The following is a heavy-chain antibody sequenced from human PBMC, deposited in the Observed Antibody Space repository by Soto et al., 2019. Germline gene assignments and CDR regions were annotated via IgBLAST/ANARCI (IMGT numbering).Heavy chain of an antibody. CDR1: GGSFSGYY. D-gene: IGHD3-3*01. Sequence: SETLSLTCAVYGGSFSGYYWSWIRQPPGKGLEWIGEINHSGSTNYNPSLKSRVTISVDTSKNQFSLKLSSVTAADTAVYYCARVCYDFWSGYPTYYYYGMDVWGQGTTVTSP. CDR3: ARVCYDFWSGYPTYYYYGMDV. CDR2: INHSGST. J-gene: IGHJ6*02. V-gene: IGHV4-34*01.